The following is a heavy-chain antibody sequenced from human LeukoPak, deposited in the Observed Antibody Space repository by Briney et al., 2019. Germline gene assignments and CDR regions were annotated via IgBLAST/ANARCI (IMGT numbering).Heavy chain of an antibody. CDR1: GYTFTSYY. Sequence: GASVKVSCKASGYTFTSYYMHWVRQAPGQGLEWMGIINPSGGSTSYAQKFQGRVTMTRDTSTSTVYMELSSLRSEDTAVYYCARGGLVVPAAADAFDTWSQGTMVTVSS. CDR3: ARGGLVVPAAADAFDT. CDR2: INPSGGST. V-gene: IGHV1-46*01. J-gene: IGHJ3*02. D-gene: IGHD2-2*01.